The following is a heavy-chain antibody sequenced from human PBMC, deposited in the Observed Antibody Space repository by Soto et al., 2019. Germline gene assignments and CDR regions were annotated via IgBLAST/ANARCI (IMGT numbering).Heavy chain of an antibody. D-gene: IGHD1-1*01. CDR2: IYPGDSDT. Sequence: PGESLKISCKGSGYSFTSYWIGWVHQMPGKGLEWMGIIYPGDSDTRYSPSFQGQVTISADKSISTAYLQWSSLKASDTAMYYCARTTRLASNYYYGMDVWGQGTTVTVSS. V-gene: IGHV5-51*07. CDR1: GYSFTSYW. CDR3: ARTTRLASNYYYGMDV. J-gene: IGHJ6*02.